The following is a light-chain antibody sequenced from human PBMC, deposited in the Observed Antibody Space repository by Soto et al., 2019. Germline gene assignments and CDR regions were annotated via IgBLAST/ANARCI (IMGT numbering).Light chain of an antibody. V-gene: IGKV1-39*01. Sequence: DIQMTQSPSSLSASVGDRVTITCRASQSISTYLNWYHQKPGKAPELLIYSASSLQSGVPSRLTGSMSGIDFTLAISSLQPEDFATYYCQQSYSTPHTFGQGTKLEI. J-gene: IGKJ2*01. CDR2: SAS. CDR3: QQSYSTPHT. CDR1: QSISTY.